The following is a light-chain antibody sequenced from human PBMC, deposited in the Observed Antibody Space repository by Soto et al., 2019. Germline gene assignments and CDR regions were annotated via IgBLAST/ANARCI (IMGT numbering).Light chain of an antibody. V-gene: IGKV1-33*01. Sequence: DIQMTQSPSSLSASVGDRVTITCQASQDIRKYLNWYQHKAGKAPKLLIYDASNLETGVPSRFSGSGSGTDFSFTISSLQPEDIATYYCQQYENLPTFGQGTRLEIK. CDR2: DAS. CDR1: QDIRKY. J-gene: IGKJ5*01. CDR3: QQYENLPT.